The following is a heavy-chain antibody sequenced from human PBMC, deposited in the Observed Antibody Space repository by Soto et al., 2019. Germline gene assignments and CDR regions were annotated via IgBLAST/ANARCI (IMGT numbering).Heavy chain of an antibody. Sequence: PSGTLSLTCTVSGGSISSYYWSWIRQPPGKGLEWIGYIYYSGGTKYNPSLKSRVTISVDTSKKQFSLNLSSVAAADTAVYYCKNITYTGAGFDYWGQGPLVTVS. V-gene: IGHV4-59*01. CDR2: IYYSGGT. CDR3: KNITYTGAGFDY. CDR1: GGSISSYY. J-gene: IGHJ4*02. D-gene: IGHD1-20*01.